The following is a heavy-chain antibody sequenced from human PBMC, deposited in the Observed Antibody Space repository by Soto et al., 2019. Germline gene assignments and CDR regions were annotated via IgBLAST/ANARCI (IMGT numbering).Heavy chain of an antibody. CDR2: MTSSGNKT. V-gene: IGHV3-23*01. J-gene: IGHJ4*02. Sequence: EVQLLESGGDLVQPGGSLRLSCAASGFSLNNIAMTWVRQAPGKGLEWVSGMTSSGNKTYYADSVKGRFIISRDNSKNMLYLQMNSLRVEDTALYYCARDCASTSCSVWHYWGQGTLVTVSS. D-gene: IGHD2-2*01. CDR3: ARDCASTSCSVWHY. CDR1: GFSLNNIA.